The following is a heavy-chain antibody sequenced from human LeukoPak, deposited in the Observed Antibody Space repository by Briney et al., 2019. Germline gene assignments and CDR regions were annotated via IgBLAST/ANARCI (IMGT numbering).Heavy chain of an antibody. CDR1: GGSFSGYY. V-gene: IGHV4-34*01. Sequence: PSETLSLTCAVYGGSFSGYYWSWIRHPPGKGLEWIGEINHSGSTNYNPSLKSRVTISVDTSKNQFSLKLSSVTAADTAVYYCARGRGEVYSGYPTRYYYYYYMDVWGKGTTVTVSS. CDR2: INHSGST. CDR3: ARGRGEVYSGYPTRYYYYYYMDV. J-gene: IGHJ6*03. D-gene: IGHD5-12*01.